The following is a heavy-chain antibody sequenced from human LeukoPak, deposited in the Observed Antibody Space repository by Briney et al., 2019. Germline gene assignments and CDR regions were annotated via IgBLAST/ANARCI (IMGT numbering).Heavy chain of an antibody. D-gene: IGHD1-26*01. V-gene: IGHV3-7*01. Sequence: PGGSLRLSCAASGFTFSNYWMSWVRQAPGKGLEWVANIKEDGSEKDYVDSVKGRFTISRDNAKNSLYLQMNSLRGEDTAVYYCARPENLGAPHVDDAFDIWGQGTMVTVSS. J-gene: IGHJ3*02. CDR3: ARPENLGAPHVDDAFDI. CDR2: IKEDGSEK. CDR1: GFTFSNYW.